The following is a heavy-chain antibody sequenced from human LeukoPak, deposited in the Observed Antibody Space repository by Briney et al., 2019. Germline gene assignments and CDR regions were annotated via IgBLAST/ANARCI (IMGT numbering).Heavy chain of an antibody. CDR3: ARQGKYYYDSSGYYPNSTPYYYYYYYMDV. D-gene: IGHD3-22*01. Sequence: EASVKVSCKVSGYTLTELSMHWVRQAPGKGLEWMGGFDPEDGETIYAQKFQGRVTMTEDTSTDTAYMELSSLRSEDTAVYYCARQGKYYYDSSGYYPNSTPYYYYYYYMDVWGKGTTVTVSS. J-gene: IGHJ6*03. CDR1: GYTLTELS. CDR2: FDPEDGET. V-gene: IGHV1-24*01.